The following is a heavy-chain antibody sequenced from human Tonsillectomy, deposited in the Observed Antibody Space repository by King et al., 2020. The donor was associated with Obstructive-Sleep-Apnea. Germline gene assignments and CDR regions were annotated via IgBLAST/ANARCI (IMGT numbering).Heavy chain of an antibody. Sequence: VQLQQWGAGLLKPSETLSLTCAVFDGSFSDYYCSWIRQPPGKGLEWIGEINHSGSTNYNPSLKSRVAISADTSKNQFSLKLSSVTAADTAVYFCARGSGAAAVNWFDPWGQGTLVTVSS. J-gene: IGHJ5*02. CDR3: ARGSGAAAVNWFDP. V-gene: IGHV4-34*01. D-gene: IGHD6-13*01. CDR1: DGSFSDYY. CDR2: INHSGST.